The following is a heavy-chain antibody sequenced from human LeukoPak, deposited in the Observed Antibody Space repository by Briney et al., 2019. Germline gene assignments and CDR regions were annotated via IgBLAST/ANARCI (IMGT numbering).Heavy chain of an antibody. D-gene: IGHD2-8*02. CDR3: ATYRQVLLPFES. CDR1: GFTFSSYG. J-gene: IGHJ4*02. Sequence: GGSLRLSCAASGFTFSSYGMSWVRQAPGKGLEWVSTISGSGGSTYYADSVRGRFTISRDNSKSTLSLQMNSLRVEDTAIYYCATYRQVLLPFESWGQGTLVTVSS. CDR2: ISGSGGST. V-gene: IGHV3-23*01.